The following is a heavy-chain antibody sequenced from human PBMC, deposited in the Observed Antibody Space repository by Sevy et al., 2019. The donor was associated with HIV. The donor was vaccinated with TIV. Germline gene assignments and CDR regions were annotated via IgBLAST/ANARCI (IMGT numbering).Heavy chain of an antibody. V-gene: IGHV3-9*01. D-gene: IGHD2-21*01. J-gene: IGHJ6*02. CDR3: AKDINRGCDGINCYPYYYYFYGLDV. Sequence: GGSLRLTCAASGFPFNDHALHWVRLVPGKGLEWVSGLSCNSRNVGYADSVKGRFTISRDNANHFLYLEMNSPRPEDTAFYYCAKDINRGCDGINCYPYYYYFYGLDVWDQGTTVTVSS. CDR1: GFPFNDHA. CDR2: LSCNSRNV.